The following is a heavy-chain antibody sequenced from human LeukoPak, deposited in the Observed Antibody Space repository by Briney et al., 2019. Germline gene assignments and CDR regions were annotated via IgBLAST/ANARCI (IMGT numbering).Heavy chain of an antibody. Sequence: GASVKVSCKASGYTLSEYGISWVRQAPGQGLEWVGWITTHNGEKIYSKKFQGRVTMTTDTSTGTYYMELRNLRSDDTAIYYCARDWSNGVCYPRDYWGQGTLVIVSS. D-gene: IGHD2-8*01. CDR1: GYTLSEYG. J-gene: IGHJ4*02. V-gene: IGHV1-18*01. CDR3: ARDWSNGVCYPRDY. CDR2: ITTHNGEK.